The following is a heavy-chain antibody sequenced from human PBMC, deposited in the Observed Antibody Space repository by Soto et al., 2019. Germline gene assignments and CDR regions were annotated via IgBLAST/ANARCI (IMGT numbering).Heavy chain of an antibody. V-gene: IGHV3-23*01. J-gene: IGHJ6*02. CDR1: GFTFSSYG. CDR2: ISGISGRT. D-gene: IGHD5-18*01. Sequence: EMQLLESGGGLVQPGGSLRLSCVASGFTFSSYGMSWVRQAPGKGLEWVAGISGISGRTDYADSVKGRFTISRDNSNNILYRQLTSLRAEDTAMYYCAKHRKYRAYYYPMDVCGQGATVTVSS. CDR3: AKHRKYRAYYYPMDV.